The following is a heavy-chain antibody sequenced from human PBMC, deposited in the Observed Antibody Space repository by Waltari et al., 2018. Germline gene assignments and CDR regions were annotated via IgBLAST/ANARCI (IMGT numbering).Heavy chain of an antibody. CDR2: IKQDGSEE. D-gene: IGHD6-13*01. CDR1: GFTFSTYW. CDR3: ARGRGFSSSWNWFDP. J-gene: IGHJ5*02. V-gene: IGHV3-7*01. Sequence: EVQLVESGGGLVQPGGSLRVSWAASGFTFSTYWMGWVRQAPGKGLEWVANIKQDGSEEYYVDSVKGRFPVSRDNAKNSLYLQMNSLRVEDTAVYYCARGRGFSSSWNWFDPWGQGTLVTVSS.